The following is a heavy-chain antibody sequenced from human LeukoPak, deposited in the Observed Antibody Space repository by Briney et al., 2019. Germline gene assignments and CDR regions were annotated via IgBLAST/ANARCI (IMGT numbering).Heavy chain of an antibody. CDR2: ISRSGGST. CDR1: GFTLSTYD. D-gene: IGHD1-26*01. J-gene: IGHJ3*02. V-gene: IGHV3-23*01. CDR3: AREMEIVGAPDAFDI. Sequence: PGGSLRLSCAASGFTLSTYDMYWVRQAPGKGLECVSSISRSGGSTYYADSVKGRFTISRDNSKNTLYLQMNSLRAEDTAVYYCAREMEIVGAPDAFDIWGQGTMVTVSS.